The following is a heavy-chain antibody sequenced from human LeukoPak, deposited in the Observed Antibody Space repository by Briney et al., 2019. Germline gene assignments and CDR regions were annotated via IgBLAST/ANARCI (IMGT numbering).Heavy chain of an antibody. J-gene: IGHJ4*02. CDR2: MDPNSGNT. D-gene: IGHD6-19*01. V-gene: IGHV1-8*01. CDR1: GYTFTSYD. CDR3: ARAGLGGSSGWYAFDY. Sequence: ASVKVSCRASGYTFTSYDINWVRQATGQGLEWMGWMDPNSGNTGCAQNFQGRVTMTRNTSISTAYMELSSLRSDDTAVYYCARAGLGGSSGWYAFDYWGQGTPVTVSS.